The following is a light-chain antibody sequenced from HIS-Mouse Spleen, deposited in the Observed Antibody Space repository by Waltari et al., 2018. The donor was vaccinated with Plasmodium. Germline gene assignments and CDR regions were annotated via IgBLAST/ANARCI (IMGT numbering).Light chain of an antibody. CDR2: QDS. CDR1: KLGDKY. J-gene: IGLJ3*02. CDR3: QAWDSSTAV. Sequence: SYELTQQPSVSVSPGQTASITCSGDKLGDKYACWYQQKPGQSPVLVIYQDSKRPSGIPERFAGSNSGNTATLTIRGTQAMDEADYYCQAWDSSTAVFGGGTKLTVL. V-gene: IGLV3-1*01.